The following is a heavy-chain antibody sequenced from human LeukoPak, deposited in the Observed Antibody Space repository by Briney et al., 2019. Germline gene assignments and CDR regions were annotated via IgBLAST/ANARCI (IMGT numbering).Heavy chain of an antibody. Sequence: ASVKVSCKASGYTFTSYGISWVRQAPGQGLEWMGWISAYNGNTNYAQKFQGRVTMTRDTSTSTVYMELSSLRSEGTAVYYCARGDYYDSSGYRALLDYWGQGTLVTVSS. V-gene: IGHV1-18*01. D-gene: IGHD3-22*01. J-gene: IGHJ4*02. CDR3: ARGDYYDSSGYRALLDY. CDR2: ISAYNGNT. CDR1: GYTFTSYG.